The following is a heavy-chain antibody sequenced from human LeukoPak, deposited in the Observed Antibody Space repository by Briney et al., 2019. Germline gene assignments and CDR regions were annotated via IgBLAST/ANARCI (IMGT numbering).Heavy chain of an antibody. D-gene: IGHD3-9*01. CDR1: GFTVSSNY. CDR2: INWNGGST. CDR3: ARGPQLRYFDWLVGNYYYMDV. Sequence: GGSLRLSCAASGFTVSSNYMSWVRQAPGKGLEWVSGINWNGGSTGYADSVKGRFTISRDNAKNSLYLQMNSLRAEDTALYYCARGPQLRYFDWLVGNYYYMDVWGKGTTVTVSS. J-gene: IGHJ6*03. V-gene: IGHV3-20*04.